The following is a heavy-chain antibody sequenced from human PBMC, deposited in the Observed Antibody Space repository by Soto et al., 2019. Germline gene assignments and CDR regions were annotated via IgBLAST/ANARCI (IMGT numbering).Heavy chain of an antibody. CDR3: ARHPVYATGWQIDY. V-gene: IGHV4-39*01. CDR2: IYNSGRT. Sequence: PSETLSLTCTVSGGSISSNIYHWGWIRQPPGKGPEWIGRIYNSGRTYYNASLKSRVSISIDTSKNQFSLKLTSVTAADTAVYYCARHPVYATGWQIDYWGQGALVTVSS. CDR1: GGSISSNIYH. D-gene: IGHD2-2*01. J-gene: IGHJ4*02.